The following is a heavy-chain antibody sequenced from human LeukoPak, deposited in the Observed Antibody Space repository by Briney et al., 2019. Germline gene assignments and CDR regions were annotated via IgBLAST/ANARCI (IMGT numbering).Heavy chain of an antibody. CDR3: AKDPTMVQGVITDY. Sequence: GGSLRLSCAASGFTFSSYAMSWVREAPGKGLEWGSAISGSGGSTYYADSVKGRFTISRDNSKNTLYLQMNSLRAEDTAVYYCAKDPTMVQGVITDYWGQGTLVTVSS. D-gene: IGHD3-10*01. V-gene: IGHV3-23*01. CDR1: GFTFSSYA. CDR2: ISGSGGST. J-gene: IGHJ4*02.